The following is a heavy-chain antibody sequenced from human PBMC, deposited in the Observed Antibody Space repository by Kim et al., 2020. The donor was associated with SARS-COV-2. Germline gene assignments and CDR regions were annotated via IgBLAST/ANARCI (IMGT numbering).Heavy chain of an antibody. V-gene: IGHV1-3*01. CDR1: GYIFTNFA. CDR2: INAGTGNT. CDR3: ARDLFHTGFDY. D-gene: IGHD2-8*02. Sequence: ASVKVSCKASGYIFTNFAIQWVRQAPGQRLEWMGWINAGTGNTKFSQQFQGRVTFTRDTSANTASMDLSSLGSEDTAVYYCARDLFHTGFDYWGQGTLVAVSS. J-gene: IGHJ4*02.